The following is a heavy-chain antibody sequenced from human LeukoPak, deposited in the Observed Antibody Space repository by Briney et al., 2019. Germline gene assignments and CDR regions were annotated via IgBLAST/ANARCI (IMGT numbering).Heavy chain of an antibody. CDR2: IYYSGST. CDR1: GGSISSYY. J-gene: IGHJ3*02. V-gene: IGHV4-59*01. Sequence: SETLSLTCTGSGGSISSYYWSWIRQPPGKGLEWIGYIYYSGSTNYNPSLKSRVTISVDTSKNQFSLKLTSVTTADTAVYYCAGEDYFDSSGYASWRFDIWGQGTMVTVSS. D-gene: IGHD3-22*01. CDR3: AGEDYFDSSGYASWRFDI.